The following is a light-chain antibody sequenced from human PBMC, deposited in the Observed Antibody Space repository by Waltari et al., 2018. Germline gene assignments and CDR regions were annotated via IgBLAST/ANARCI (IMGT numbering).Light chain of an antibody. Sequence: DIVMTQTPLSLSVTPGQPASISCKSSQSLLDSDGKTDLYWYLQKPGQPPHSLIYELSHRFSGVPERFSGSWSGTDFTLKISRVEAEDVGVYYCMQSIQIPPTFGQGTKVEIK. J-gene: IGKJ1*01. CDR3: MQSIQIPPT. CDR2: ELS. V-gene: IGKV2D-29*01. CDR1: QSLLDSDGKTD.